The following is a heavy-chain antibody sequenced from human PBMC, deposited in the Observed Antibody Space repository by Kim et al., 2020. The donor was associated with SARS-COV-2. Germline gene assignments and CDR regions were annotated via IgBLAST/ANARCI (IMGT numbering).Heavy chain of an antibody. Sequence: SETLSLTCTVSGGSISSGGYYWSWIRQHPGKGLEWIGYIYYSGSTYYNPSLKSRVTISVDTSKNQFSLKLSSVTAADTAVYYCAREPRDIVATIVDYWGQGTLVTVSS. CDR1: GGSISSGGYY. D-gene: IGHD5-12*01. CDR2: IYYSGST. V-gene: IGHV4-31*03. J-gene: IGHJ4*02. CDR3: AREPRDIVATIVDY.